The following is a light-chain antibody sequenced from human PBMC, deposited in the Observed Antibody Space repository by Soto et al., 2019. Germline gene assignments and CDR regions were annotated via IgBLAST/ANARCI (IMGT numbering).Light chain of an antibody. CDR1: SSDVGRYNY. Sequence: QSALTQPPSASGSPGQSVTIACTGTSSDVGRYNYVSWYQQHPGKAPKLMIFEVSERPSGVPGRFSGSKSGTTASLTVSGLQPEDEADYYCSSYAGINNLLFGGGTKLTVL. J-gene: IGLJ2*01. CDR3: SSYAGINNLL. CDR2: EVS. V-gene: IGLV2-8*01.